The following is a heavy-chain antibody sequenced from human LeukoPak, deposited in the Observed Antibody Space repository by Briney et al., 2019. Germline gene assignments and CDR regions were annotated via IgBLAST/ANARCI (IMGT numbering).Heavy chain of an antibody. D-gene: IGHD3-22*01. CDR3: ASHSSGYYYHFDY. V-gene: IGHV4-59*01. Sequence: SETLSLTCTVSGGSISSYYWSWIRQPPGKGLKWIGYLYYNGSPNYNPSLKSRVTISIDTSKNQFSLMLSSVTAADTAVYYCASHSSGYYYHFDYWGQGTLVTVSS. CDR1: GGSISSYY. J-gene: IGHJ4*02. CDR2: LYYNGSP.